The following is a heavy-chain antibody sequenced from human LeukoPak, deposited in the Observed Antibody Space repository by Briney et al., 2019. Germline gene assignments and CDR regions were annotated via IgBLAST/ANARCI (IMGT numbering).Heavy chain of an antibody. CDR3: AKVEHPEAGTFYYYGMDV. D-gene: IGHD6-19*01. V-gene: IGHV3-23*01. J-gene: IGHJ6*02. CDR1: GFTFNNYA. CDR2: ISGRGGST. Sequence: GGSLRLSCAASGFTFNNYAMSWVRQAPGKGLEWVSAISGRGGSTYYADSVKGRFTISRDNSKNTLYPQMNSLRAEDTAVYYCAKVEHPEAGTFYYYGMDVWGQGTTVTVSS.